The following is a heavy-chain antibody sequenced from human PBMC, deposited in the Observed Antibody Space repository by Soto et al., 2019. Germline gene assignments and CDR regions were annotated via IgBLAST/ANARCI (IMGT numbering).Heavy chain of an antibody. CDR2: ISSSSSYI. J-gene: IGHJ4*02. CDR3: ARATQRGCSGGSCSGHFDY. D-gene: IGHD2-15*01. V-gene: IGHV3-21*01. Sequence: EVQLVESGGGLVKPGGSLRLSCAASGFTFSSYSMNWVRQAPGKGLEWVSSISSSSSYIYYADSVKGRFTISRDNAKNSRYLQMNSLRAEDTAVYYCARATQRGCSGGSCSGHFDYWGQGTLVTVSS. CDR1: GFTFSSYS.